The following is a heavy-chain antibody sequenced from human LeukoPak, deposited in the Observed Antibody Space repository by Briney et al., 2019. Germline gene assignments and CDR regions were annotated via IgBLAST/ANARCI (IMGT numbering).Heavy chain of an antibody. V-gene: IGHV4-34*01. Sequence: SETLSLTCAVYGGSFSGYYWSWIRQPPGKGLEWIGEINHSGSTNYNPSLKSRVTISVNTSKNQFSLKLSSVTAADTAVYYCARVLVVVAARSCWFDPWGQGTLVTVSS. D-gene: IGHD2-15*01. J-gene: IGHJ5*02. CDR2: INHSGST. CDR3: ARVLVVVAARSCWFDP. CDR1: GGSFSGYY.